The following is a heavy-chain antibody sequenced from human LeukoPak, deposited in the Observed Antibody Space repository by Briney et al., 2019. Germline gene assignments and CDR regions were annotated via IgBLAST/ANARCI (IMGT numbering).Heavy chain of an antibody. V-gene: IGHV4-39*01. CDR2: IYYPGSA. CDR3: ARHRGNSYGPIDY. CDR1: GGSIINTNYY. D-gene: IGHD5-18*01. J-gene: IGHJ4*02. Sequence: SETLSLTCTVSGGSIINTNYYWAWIRQPPGRGLEWMGGIYYPGSAYCKPSLKSRLTISVDTSKNQFSLKLSSVSAADTAVYYCARHRGNSYGPIDYWGQGTLVTVSS.